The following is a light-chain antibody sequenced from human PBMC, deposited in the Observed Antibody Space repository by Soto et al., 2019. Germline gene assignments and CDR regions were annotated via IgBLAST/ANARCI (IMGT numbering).Light chain of an antibody. CDR1: QSLLHSDGYNY. CDR3: MQALQTPWT. Sequence: DIVMTQSPLSLPVTPGEPASISCRSSQSLLHSDGYNYLDWYVQKPGQSPQLLICMGSDRASGVPDRFSGSGSGTDFTLTISRVEAEDFGFYFCMQALQTPWTFGQGTQVDIK. CDR2: MGS. V-gene: IGKV2-28*01. J-gene: IGKJ1*01.